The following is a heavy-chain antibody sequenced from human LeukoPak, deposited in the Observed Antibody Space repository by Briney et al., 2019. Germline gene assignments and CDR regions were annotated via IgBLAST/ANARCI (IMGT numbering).Heavy chain of an antibody. CDR1: GYTFTSYD. D-gene: IGHD2-2*02. CDR3: ARGPVYCSSTSCYTRFDY. CDR2: MNPNSGNT. V-gene: IGHV1-8*01. J-gene: IGHJ4*02. Sequence: GASVKVSCKASGYTFTSYDINWVRQATGQGLEWMGWMNPNSGNTGYAQKFQGRVTMTRNTSISTAYMELSSLRSEDTAVYYCARGPVYCSSTSCYTRFDYWGQGTLVTVSS.